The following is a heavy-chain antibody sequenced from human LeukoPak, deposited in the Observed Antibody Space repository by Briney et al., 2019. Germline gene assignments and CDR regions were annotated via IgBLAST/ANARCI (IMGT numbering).Heavy chain of an antibody. CDR2: ISYDGSNT. CDR3: ARDPNHLVVVTATLDY. D-gene: IGHD2-21*02. CDR1: GFTFGSYA. Sequence: GTSLRLSCAVSGFTFGSYAMHWARQAPGKGLEWLAVISYDGSNTVYADSVKGRFTTSRDNFKNTLYLYMNSLRTEDTAMYYCARDPNHLVVVTATLDYWGPGTQVTVSS. J-gene: IGHJ4*02. V-gene: IGHV3-30-3*01.